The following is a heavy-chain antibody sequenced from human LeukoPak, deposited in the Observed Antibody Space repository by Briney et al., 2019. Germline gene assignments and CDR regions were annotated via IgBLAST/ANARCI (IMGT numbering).Heavy chain of an antibody. V-gene: IGHV4-34*01. J-gene: IGHJ4*02. D-gene: IGHD3-22*01. CDR1: GGSFSGYH. Sequence: PSETLSLTCAVYGGSFSGYHWSWIRQPPGKGLEWIGEINHSGSTNYNPSLKSRVTISVDTSKNQFSLKLSSVTAADTAVYYCARAKRASGYFDYWGQGTLVTVSS. CDR2: INHSGST. CDR3: ARAKRASGYFDY.